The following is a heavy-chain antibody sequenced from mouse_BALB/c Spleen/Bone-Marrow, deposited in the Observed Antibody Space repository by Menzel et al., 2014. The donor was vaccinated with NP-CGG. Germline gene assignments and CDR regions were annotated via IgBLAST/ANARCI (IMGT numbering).Heavy chain of an antibody. Sequence: DVHLVESGGGLVKPGGSLKLSCAAYGFTFSDYYMYWVRQTPEKRLEWVATISDGGSYTYYPDSVKGRFTISRDNAKNNLYLQRSSLKSEDTAMYYCARACNYDRKVWFVYCGQATLATIS. CDR2: ISDGGSYT. D-gene: IGHD2-4*01. CDR3: ARACNYDRKVWFVY. V-gene: IGHV5-4*02. CDR1: GFTFSDYY. J-gene: IGHJ3*01.